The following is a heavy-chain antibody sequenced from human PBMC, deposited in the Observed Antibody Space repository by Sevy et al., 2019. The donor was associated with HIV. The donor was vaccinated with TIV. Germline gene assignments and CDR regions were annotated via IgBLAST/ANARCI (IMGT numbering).Heavy chain of an antibody. CDR2: IIPIFGTA. CDR3: ARGRSVTFGGVIVIPLYYYGMDV. D-gene: IGHD3-16*02. CDR1: GGTFSSYA. Sequence: ASVKVSCKASGGTFSSYAISWVRQAPGQGLEWMGGIIPIFGTANYAQKFQGRVTITADESTSTAYMELSSLGSEDTAVYYCARGRSVTFGGVIVIPLYYYGMDVWGQGTTVTVSS. J-gene: IGHJ6*02. V-gene: IGHV1-69*13.